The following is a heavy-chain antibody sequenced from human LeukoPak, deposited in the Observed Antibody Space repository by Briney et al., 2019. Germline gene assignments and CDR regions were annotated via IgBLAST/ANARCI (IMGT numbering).Heavy chain of an antibody. D-gene: IGHD2-15*01. CDR2: IYTRGST. Sequence: SETLSLTCTVSGGSINNYYWSWIRQPAGKGLEWIGRIYTRGSTNYNPSLKSRVAMSVDTSKNQFSLKLSSVTAADTAVYYCARGRYCSADICSGGDAFDIWGQGTMVSVSS. CDR3: ARGRYCSADICSGGDAFDI. V-gene: IGHV4-4*07. CDR1: GGSINNYY. J-gene: IGHJ3*02.